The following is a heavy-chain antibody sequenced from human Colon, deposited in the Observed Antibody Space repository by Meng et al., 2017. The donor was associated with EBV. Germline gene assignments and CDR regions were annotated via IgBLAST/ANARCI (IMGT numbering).Heavy chain of an antibody. Sequence: QVHLLQAGGEVKKPGASVRVSCEASGYTFASYGISWLRQAPGQGLEWMGWFVNNVDTYSAQKFQGRVTMTTDTHTSTAFMELRSLRSDDTAVYYCARGTPGRSYSDYWGQGTLVTVSS. V-gene: IGHV1-18*01. CDR3: ARGTPGRSYSDY. CDR2: FVNNVDT. CDR1: GYTFASYG. D-gene: IGHD3-10*01. J-gene: IGHJ4*02.